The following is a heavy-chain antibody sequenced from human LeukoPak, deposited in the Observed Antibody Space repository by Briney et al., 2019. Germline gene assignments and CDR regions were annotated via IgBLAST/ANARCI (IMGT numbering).Heavy chain of an antibody. CDR2: IYYSGST. CDR1: GGSISSSGYY. V-gene: IGHV4-39*01. J-gene: IGHJ5*02. Sequence: SETLSLTCTVSGGSISSSGYYWGWIRQPPGKGLEWIGSIYYSGSTYYNPSLKSRVTISVDTSKNQFSLKLSSVTAADTAVYYCAGRRRLLGFDPWGQGTLVTVSS. D-gene: IGHD2-15*01. CDR3: AGRRRLLGFDP.